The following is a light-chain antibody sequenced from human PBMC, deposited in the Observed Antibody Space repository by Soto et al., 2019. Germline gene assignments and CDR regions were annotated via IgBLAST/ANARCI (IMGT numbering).Light chain of an antibody. V-gene: IGLV2-14*01. J-gene: IGLJ1*01. CDR3: SSHTSYNTRV. CDR1: SSDVGGYNY. CDR2: EVS. Sequence: QSALTQPASVSGSPGQSIAISCTGTSSDVGGYNYVSWYQQHPGKAPKLMIHEVSNRPSGVSDRFSGSKSGNTASLTISGLQADDEADYYSSSHTSYNTRVFGTGTKVTVL.